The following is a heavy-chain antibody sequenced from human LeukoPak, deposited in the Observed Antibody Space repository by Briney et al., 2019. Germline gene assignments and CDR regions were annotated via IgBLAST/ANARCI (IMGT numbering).Heavy chain of an antibody. CDR2: ISSGSSYV. CDR3: ARVSITMIVVNGIDY. V-gene: IGHV3-21*01. Sequence: GGSLRLSCTASGFTFSSYSMNWVRRAPGKGLEGVSSISSGSSYVYYADSVKGRLTISRDNAKNSLYLQMNSLRAEDTAVYYCARVSITMIVVNGIDYWGQGTLVTVSS. J-gene: IGHJ4*02. CDR1: GFTFSSYS. D-gene: IGHD3-22*01.